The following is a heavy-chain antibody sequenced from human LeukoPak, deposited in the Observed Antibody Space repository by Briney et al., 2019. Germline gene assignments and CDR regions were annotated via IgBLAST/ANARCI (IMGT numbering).Heavy chain of an antibody. Sequence: SETLCLTCTVSGGSISSGGYYWSWIRQHPGKGLEWIGYIYYSGSTYYNPSLKSRVTISVDTSKNQFSLKLSSVTAADTAVYYCARSTRISKFDYWGQGTLVTVSS. D-gene: IGHD2-15*01. CDR1: GGSISSGGYY. J-gene: IGHJ4*02. CDR2: IYYSGST. CDR3: ARSTRISKFDY. V-gene: IGHV4-31*03.